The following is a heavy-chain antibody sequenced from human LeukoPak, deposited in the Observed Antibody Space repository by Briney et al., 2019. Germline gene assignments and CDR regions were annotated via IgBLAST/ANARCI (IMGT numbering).Heavy chain of an antibody. D-gene: IGHD2-21*02. CDR2: IYTSGST. CDR1: GGSISSYY. Sequence: KSSETLSLTCTVSGGSISSYYWSWIRQPAGKGLEWIGRIYTSGSTNYNPSLKSRVTMSVDTSKNQFSLKLSSVTAADTAVYYCARDSSQSVVVTADDAFDIWGQGTMVPVSS. V-gene: IGHV4-4*07. CDR3: ARDSSQSVVVTADDAFDI. J-gene: IGHJ3*02.